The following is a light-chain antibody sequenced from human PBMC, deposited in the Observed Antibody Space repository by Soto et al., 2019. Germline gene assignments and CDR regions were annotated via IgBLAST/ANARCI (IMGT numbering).Light chain of an antibody. J-gene: IGKJ4*01. Sequence: EIVLTQSPGTVSLSPGERATLSCRASQSVTSSYLAWYQQKPGQAPRLLIYGVSSRATGIPDRFNGSGAGTDFTLTISRLEPEDFAVYYCQQYGDSPLTFGGGTKVDIK. V-gene: IGKV3-20*01. CDR1: QSVTSSY. CDR3: QQYGDSPLT. CDR2: GVS.